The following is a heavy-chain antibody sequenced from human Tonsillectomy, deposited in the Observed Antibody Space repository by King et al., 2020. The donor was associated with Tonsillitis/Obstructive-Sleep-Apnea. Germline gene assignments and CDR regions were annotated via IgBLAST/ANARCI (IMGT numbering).Heavy chain of an antibody. Sequence: VQLVESGGGLVQPGGSLRLSCAASGFTFSSYWMHWVRQAPGKGLVWVSRINSDGSSTSYADSVKGRFTISRDNAKNTLYLQMNSLSAEDTALYYCARVSCSSSSCYTEDYYYGMDVWGQGTTVTVSS. CDR2: INSDGSST. CDR3: ARVSCSSSSCYTEDYYYGMDV. D-gene: IGHD2-2*02. V-gene: IGHV3-74*01. CDR1: GFTFSSYW. J-gene: IGHJ6*02.